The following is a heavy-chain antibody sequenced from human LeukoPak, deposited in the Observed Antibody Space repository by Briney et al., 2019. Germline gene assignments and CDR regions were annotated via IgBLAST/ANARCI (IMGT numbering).Heavy chain of an antibody. CDR2: IIPILGIA. D-gene: IGHD5-18*01. CDR1: GGAFSSYT. J-gene: IGHJ4*02. Sequence: GASVKVSCKAAGGAFSSYTISWVRQAPGQGLEWMGRIIPILGIANYAQKFQGRVTITADKSTSTAYMELSSLRSEDTAVYYCAREDSWIQLSYWGQGTLVTVSS. CDR3: AREDSWIQLSY. V-gene: IGHV1-69*04.